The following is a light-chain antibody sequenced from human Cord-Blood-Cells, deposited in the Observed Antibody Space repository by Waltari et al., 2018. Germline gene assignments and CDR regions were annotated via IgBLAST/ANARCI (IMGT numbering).Light chain of an antibody. CDR3: QQYNNWPRWT. V-gene: IGKV3-15*01. Sequence: EIVMTQSPATLSVSPGERATLSCRASQGVSSNFAWYQQKPGQAPRLLIYGASTRATGIPARFSGSGSGTEFTLTISSLQSEDFAVYYCQQYNNWPRWTFGQGTKVEIK. J-gene: IGKJ1*01. CDR1: QGVSSN. CDR2: GAS.